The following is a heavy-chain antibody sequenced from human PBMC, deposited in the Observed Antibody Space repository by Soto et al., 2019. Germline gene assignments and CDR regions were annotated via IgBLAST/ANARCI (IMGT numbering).Heavy chain of an antibody. CDR1: GFTFSDYA. CDR3: ARTYYDFWSGFSD. Sequence: QVRLEESGGRVVQPGTSLRLSCAASGFTFSDYAMHWIRQAPGKGLEWVAVISYEGSEIYYSDSVKGRFTISRDNSLNTVFLEMSSVSGDDTAVYYCARTYYDFWSGFSDWGPGALVTVSS. D-gene: IGHD3-3*01. V-gene: IGHV3-30*03. CDR2: ISYEGSEI. J-gene: IGHJ4*02.